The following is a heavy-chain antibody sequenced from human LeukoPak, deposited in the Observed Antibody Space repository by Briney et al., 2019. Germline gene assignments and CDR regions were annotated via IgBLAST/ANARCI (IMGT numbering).Heavy chain of an antibody. V-gene: IGHV1-8*01. CDR2: MNPNSGNT. D-gene: IGHD6-25*01. CDR1: GYTFTSYD. Sequence: ASVKVSCKASGYTFTSYDINWVRQATGQGLEWMGWMNPNSGNTGYAQKFQGRATMTRNTSITTAYMELSSLRSEDTAVYYCARGRLIGALRIAAENDYWRQGTLVSVRS. J-gene: IGHJ4*02. CDR3: ARGRLIGALRIAAENDY.